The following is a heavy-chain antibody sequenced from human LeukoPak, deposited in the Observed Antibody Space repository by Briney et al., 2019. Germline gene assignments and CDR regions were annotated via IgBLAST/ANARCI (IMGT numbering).Heavy chain of an antibody. D-gene: IGHD3-22*01. CDR1: GGSISSSY. Sequence: SETLSLTCTVSGGSISSSYWSWLRQPAGKGLEWIGRIYGSGSTDYNPSLRSRITMSGDASRNKFPLKVTSVTAADTAVYFCARGYYDSGGYYTEFANWGQGTLVTVSS. CDR2: IYGSGST. V-gene: IGHV4-4*07. J-gene: IGHJ4*02. CDR3: ARGYYDSGGYYTEFAN.